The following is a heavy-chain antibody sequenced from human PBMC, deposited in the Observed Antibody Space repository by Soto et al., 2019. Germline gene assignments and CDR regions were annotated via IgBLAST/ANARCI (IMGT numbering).Heavy chain of an antibody. V-gene: IGHV1-18*01. J-gene: IGHJ4*02. D-gene: IGHD6-13*01. CDR1: GFSPTTYA. CDR2: ISADTGEP. Sequence: ASVKVSCKASGFSPTTYAFSWVRRAPGKGLEWMGLISADTGEPRYAQKFQGRVAMTTDTSTRTAYMELRGLTSDDTAVYYCGVGAGLDFWGQGTRVTVSS. CDR3: GVGAGLDF.